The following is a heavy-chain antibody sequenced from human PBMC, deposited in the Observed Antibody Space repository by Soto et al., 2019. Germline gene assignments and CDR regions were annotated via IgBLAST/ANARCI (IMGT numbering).Heavy chain of an antibody. CDR3: ARDEYHYVSSGYYRFDQ. Sequence: GGSLRLSCAASGFTLSNFAMSWVRQAPGKGLEWVAVISDRGGSTDYAASVKGRFTVSRDNSNNTVYLQMNNLRAEDTAVYYCARDEYHYVSSGYYRFDQWGQGTLVTVSS. CDR1: GFTLSNFA. CDR2: ISDRGGST. V-gene: IGHV3-23*01. J-gene: IGHJ4*02. D-gene: IGHD3-22*01.